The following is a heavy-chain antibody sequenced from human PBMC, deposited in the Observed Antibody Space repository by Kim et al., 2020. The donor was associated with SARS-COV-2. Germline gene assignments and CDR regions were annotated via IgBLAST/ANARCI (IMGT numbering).Heavy chain of an antibody. CDR3: ARTSPSPGHNTSWSWFDP. J-gene: IGHJ5*02. V-gene: IGHV1-18*04. CDR2: ISGYDGNT. D-gene: IGHD1-26*01. CDR1: GYSFSTFG. Sequence: ASVKVSCKASGYSFSTFGITGVRQAPGQGVEWVGWISGYDGNTNYAQSLQDRVTLTIETSTDTAYMELRSLRSDDTAGYYCARTSPSPGHNTSWSWFDPW.